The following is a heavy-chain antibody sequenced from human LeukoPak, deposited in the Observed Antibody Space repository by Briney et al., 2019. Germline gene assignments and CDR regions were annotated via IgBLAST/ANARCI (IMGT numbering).Heavy chain of an antibody. V-gene: IGHV4-4*02. J-gene: IGHJ4*02. CDR3: ARVGAGAIPLGVYYFDY. Sequence: KSSGTLSLTCAVSGASISSHNWWWSWVRQPPGKGLEWIGEIYHSGSTNYNPSLKSRVTISVDKSKNQFSLKLSSVTAADTAVYYCARVGAGAIPLGVYYFDYWGQGTLVTVSS. CDR1: GASISSHNW. CDR2: IYHSGST. D-gene: IGHD1-26*01.